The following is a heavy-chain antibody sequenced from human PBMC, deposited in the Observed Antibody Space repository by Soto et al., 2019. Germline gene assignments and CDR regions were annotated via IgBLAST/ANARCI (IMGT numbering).Heavy chain of an antibody. Sequence: PGASLKISCKGSRYNLTSYWLRWLRQMPGKELAWLGGIDLSVSYTNYSPSFQGHVTISAGKSISTAYLQWSSLKASDTAMYYCARHAVVPAAPSADYYYFDMDVCGQGTTITVSS. V-gene: IGHV5-10-1*01. CDR2: IDLSVSYT. CDR3: ARHAVVPAAPSADYYYFDMDV. J-gene: IGHJ6*02. CDR1: RYNLTSYW. D-gene: IGHD2-2*01.